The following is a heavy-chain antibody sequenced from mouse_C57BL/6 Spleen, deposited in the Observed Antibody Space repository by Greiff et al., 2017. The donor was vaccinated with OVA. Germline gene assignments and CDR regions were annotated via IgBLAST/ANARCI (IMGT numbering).Heavy chain of an antibody. CDR3: ARGNYYGSSYGYFDY. Sequence: QVQLKQPGAELVKPGASVKMSCKASGYTFTSYWITWVKQRPGQGLEWIGDIYPGSGSTNYNEKFKSKATLTVDTSSSTAYMQLSSLTSEDSAVYYCARGNYYGSSYGYFDYWGQGTTLTVSS. D-gene: IGHD1-1*01. CDR2: IYPGSGST. V-gene: IGHV1-55*01. J-gene: IGHJ2*01. CDR1: GYTFTSYW.